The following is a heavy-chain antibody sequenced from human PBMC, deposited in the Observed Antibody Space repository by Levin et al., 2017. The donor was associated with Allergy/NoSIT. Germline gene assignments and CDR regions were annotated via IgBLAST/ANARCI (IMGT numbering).Heavy chain of an antibody. Sequence: SGGSLRLSCAASGFTFSSYAMSWVRQAPGKGLEWVSAISGSGGSTYYADSVKGRFTISRDNSKNTLYLQMNSLRAEDTAVYYCATDYGDYYYYYYMDVWGKGTTVTVSS. D-gene: IGHD4-17*01. J-gene: IGHJ6*03. V-gene: IGHV3-23*01. CDR3: ATDYGDYYYYYYMDV. CDR2: ISGSGGST. CDR1: GFTFSSYA.